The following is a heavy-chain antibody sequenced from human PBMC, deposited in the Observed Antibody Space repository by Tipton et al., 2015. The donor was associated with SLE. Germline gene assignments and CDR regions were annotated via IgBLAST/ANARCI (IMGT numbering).Heavy chain of an antibody. J-gene: IGHJ5*02. CDR1: GGSISISNYY. V-gene: IGHV4-39*07. Sequence: LRLSCTVSGGSISISNYYWAWIRQPPGKGLEWIGNIFDSGSTYYNPSFRSRVNISVDTSKNQFSLRLTSVTAADTAVYYCARLPPLFGDYSKYFDPWGQGTLVIVSS. CDR2: IFDSGST. D-gene: IGHD4-17*01. CDR3: ARLPPLFGDYSKYFDP.